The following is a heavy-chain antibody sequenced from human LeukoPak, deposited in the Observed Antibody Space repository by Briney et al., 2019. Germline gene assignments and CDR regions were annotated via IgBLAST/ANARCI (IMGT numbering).Heavy chain of an antibody. CDR3: ARVGVAARKTGHWYFDL. Sequence: ASVKVSCKASGYTFTGYYMHWVRLAPGQGLEWMGWINPNSGGTNYAQKFQGRVTMTRDTSISTAYMELSRLRSDDTAVYYCARVGVAARKTGHWYFDLWGRGTLVTVSS. CDR1: GYTFTGYY. D-gene: IGHD3-3*01. J-gene: IGHJ2*01. CDR2: INPNSGGT. V-gene: IGHV1-2*02.